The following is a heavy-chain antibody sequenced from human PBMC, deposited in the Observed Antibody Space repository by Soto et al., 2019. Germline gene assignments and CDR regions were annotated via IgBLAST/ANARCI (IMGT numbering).Heavy chain of an antibody. J-gene: IGHJ5*01. V-gene: IGHV3-23*01. CDR3: ATTGGRDFDS. D-gene: IGHD2-8*02. CDR2: ITGSGGAT. Sequence: GGSLRRTRSASGFTFSRYAMTWVRQAPGTGLEWVSSITGSGGATYYADSVKGRFTISRDNSKNTLFLQMISLRAEDTAVYYCATTGGRDFDSWGQGVLVTVSS. CDR1: GFTFSRYA.